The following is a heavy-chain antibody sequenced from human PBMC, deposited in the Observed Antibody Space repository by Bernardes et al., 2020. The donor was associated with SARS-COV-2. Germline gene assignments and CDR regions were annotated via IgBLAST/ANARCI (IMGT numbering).Heavy chain of an antibody. V-gene: IGHV3-30*18. CDR2: ISYDGSNK. CDR1: GFTFSSYG. CDR3: AKEVGATGGGY. D-gene: IGHD1-26*01. Sequence: GGSLRLSCAASGFTFSSYGMHWVRQAPVNGLEWVAVISYDGSNKYYADSVKVRFTISRDNSKNTLYLQMNSLRAEDTAVYYCAKEVGATGGGYWGQGTLVTVSS. J-gene: IGHJ4*02.